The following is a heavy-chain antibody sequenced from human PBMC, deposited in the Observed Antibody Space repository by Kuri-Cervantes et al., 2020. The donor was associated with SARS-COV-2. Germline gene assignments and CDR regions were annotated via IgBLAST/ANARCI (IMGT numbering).Heavy chain of an antibody. Sequence: GGSLRLSCAASGFTVSGHWIHWVRQAPGKGLVWVSRINPDGSYTNNADSVKGRFTLSRDNAKNMLFLQMNSLRAEDTAVYYCTRDGYRLLRYFDWLLPDYWGQGTLVTVSS. CDR1: GFTVSGHW. D-gene: IGHD3-9*01. CDR3: TRDGYRLLRYFDWLLPDY. J-gene: IGHJ4*02. CDR2: INPDGSYT. V-gene: IGHV3-74*01.